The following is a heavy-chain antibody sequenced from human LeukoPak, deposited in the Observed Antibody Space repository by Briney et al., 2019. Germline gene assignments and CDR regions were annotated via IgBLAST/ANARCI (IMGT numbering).Heavy chain of an antibody. V-gene: IGHV4-39*07. J-gene: IGHJ4*02. CDR3: VRDLGVGGSWPLDF. CDR2: ISYTGSS. D-gene: IGHD2-15*01. Sequence: SETLSLTCVVSGASVSTTSCLWGWIRQTPGKGLEWIGSISYTGSSYYNPSLNSRVTMSLDPAKNHFSLRMTSLTAADTAVYYCVRDLGVGGSWPLDFWGPGTVVIVSS. CDR1: GASVSTTSCL.